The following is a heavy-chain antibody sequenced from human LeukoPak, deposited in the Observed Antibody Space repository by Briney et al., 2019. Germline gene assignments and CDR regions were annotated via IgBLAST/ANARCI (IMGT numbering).Heavy chain of an antibody. Sequence: GESLRISCKGSGYRYTNYWITWVRQMPGKGLEWMGRIDPSDSYTNYSPSFQGHVTISADKSISTAYLQWSSLKASDTAMYYCARRAGRGNWADYWGQGTLVTVSS. V-gene: IGHV5-10-1*01. D-gene: IGHD3-10*01. CDR2: IDPSDSYT. CDR3: ARRAGRGNWADY. J-gene: IGHJ4*02. CDR1: GYRYTNYW.